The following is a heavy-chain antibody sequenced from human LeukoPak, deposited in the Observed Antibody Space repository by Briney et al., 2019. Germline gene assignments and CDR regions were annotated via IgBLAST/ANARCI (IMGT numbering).Heavy chain of an antibody. D-gene: IGHD3-16*02. CDR2: TNSDGSAT. V-gene: IGHV3-74*01. J-gene: IGHJ4*02. Sequence: TGGSLRLSCAASGFTFGSPWMHWVRQAPGKGLVWVSRTNSDGSATAYADSVKGRFTISRDNAENTLYLQMNSLRAEDTAVYYCARGTAGYHSSYFDYWGQGTLVTVSS. CDR1: GFTFGSPW. CDR3: ARGTAGYHSSYFDY.